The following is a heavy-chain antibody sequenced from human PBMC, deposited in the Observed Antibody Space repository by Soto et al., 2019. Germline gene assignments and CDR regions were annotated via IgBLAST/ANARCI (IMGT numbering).Heavy chain of an antibody. CDR2: LIQIFDTA. V-gene: IGHV1-69*18. J-gene: IGHJ1*01. CDR1: GGTFSSFA. D-gene: IGHD3-3*01. Sequence: QVQLVQSGAEVKKPGSSVKVSCKASGGTFSSFAISWVRQAPGQGLEWMGTLIQIFDTANYVQKFQGRVTITADESTSTAYMELSSLRSEDTAVYYCATGYYGMADNAEYSHYWGQGTLVTVSS. CDR3: ATGYYGMADNAEYSHY.